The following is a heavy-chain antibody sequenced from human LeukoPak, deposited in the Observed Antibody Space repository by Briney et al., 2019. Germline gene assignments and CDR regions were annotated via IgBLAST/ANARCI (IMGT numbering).Heavy chain of an antibody. CDR2: INPNSGGT. D-gene: IGHD5-18*01. Sequence: GASVKVSCKASGYTFTGYYMHWERQAPGQGLEWMGWINPNSGGTNYAQKFQGRVTMTRDTSISTAYMELSRLRSDDTAVYYCARGPRLTAMVGNYYYYMDVWGKGTTVTVSS. V-gene: IGHV1-2*02. CDR1: GYTFTGYY. CDR3: ARGPRLTAMVGNYYYYMDV. J-gene: IGHJ6*03.